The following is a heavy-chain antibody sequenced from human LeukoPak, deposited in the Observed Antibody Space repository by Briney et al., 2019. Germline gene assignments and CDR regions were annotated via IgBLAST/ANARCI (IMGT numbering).Heavy chain of an antibody. CDR2: IYHIGNT. CDR1: GYSISSGYY. Sequence: PSETLSLTCTVSGYSISSGYYWGWIRQPPGKGLEWIGNIYHIGNTYYNPSLKSRVTISVDTSKNQFSLKLSSVTAADTAVYYCAREVSFYYYDSSPDFDYWGQGTLVTVSS. J-gene: IGHJ4*02. V-gene: IGHV4-38-2*02. CDR3: AREVSFYYYDSSPDFDY. D-gene: IGHD3-22*01.